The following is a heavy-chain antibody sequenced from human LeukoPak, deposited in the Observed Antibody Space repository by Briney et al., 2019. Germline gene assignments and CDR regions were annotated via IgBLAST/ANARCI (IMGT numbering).Heavy chain of an antibody. Sequence: GGSLRLSCAASGFTFSNTYLSWVRQAPGKGLEWVSLIYPSGNIYYTDSVKGRFTISRDNSKNTVYLQMNTLRAEDTALYYCARTFVSGDGYKVGYFDYWGQGTPVTVSS. D-gene: IGHD5-24*01. J-gene: IGHJ4*02. CDR3: ARTFVSGDGYKVGYFDY. CDR1: GFTFSNTY. V-gene: IGHV3-53*01. CDR2: IYPSGNI.